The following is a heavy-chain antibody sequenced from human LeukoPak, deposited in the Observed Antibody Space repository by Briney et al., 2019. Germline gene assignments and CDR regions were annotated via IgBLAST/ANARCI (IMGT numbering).Heavy chain of an antibody. D-gene: IGHD6-13*01. Sequence: SETLSLTCTVSGGSISSYYWSWIRQPPGKGLEWIGYIYYSGSTNYNPSLKSRVTISVDTSKNQFSLKLSSVTAADTAVYYCARDLSSHDAFDIWGQGTMVTVSS. V-gene: IGHV4-59*01. J-gene: IGHJ3*02. CDR2: IYYSGST. CDR1: GGSISSYY. CDR3: ARDLSSHDAFDI.